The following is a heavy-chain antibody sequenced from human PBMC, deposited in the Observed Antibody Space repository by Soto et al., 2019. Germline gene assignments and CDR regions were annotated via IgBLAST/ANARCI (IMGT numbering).Heavy chain of an antibody. CDR2: IYYSGST. CDR3: ARGQLVRVWFDP. D-gene: IGHD6-6*01. Sequence: SETLSLTCTVSGGSISSYYWSWIRQPPGKGLEWFVYIYYSGSTNYNPSLKSRVTISVDTSKNQFSLKLSSVTAADTAVYYCARGQLVRVWFDPWGQGTLVTVSS. CDR1: GGSISSYY. J-gene: IGHJ5*02. V-gene: IGHV4-59*01.